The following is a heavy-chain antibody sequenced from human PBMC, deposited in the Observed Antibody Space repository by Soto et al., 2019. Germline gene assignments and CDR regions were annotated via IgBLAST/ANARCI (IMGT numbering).Heavy chain of an antibody. D-gene: IGHD2-8*01. V-gene: IGHV3-15*04. CDR2: VESKSDGGTT. J-gene: IGHJ4*02. Sequence: PGGSLRLSCAASGFTLRHAWMSWVRQAPGKGLEWVGRVESKSDGGTTDFAAPVKGRFTISRDDSETTLYLQMNSLRAEDTAVYYCAKDRDIVLMVYAILDYWGQGTLVTVSS. CDR1: GFTLRHAW. CDR3: AKDRDIVLMVYAILDY.